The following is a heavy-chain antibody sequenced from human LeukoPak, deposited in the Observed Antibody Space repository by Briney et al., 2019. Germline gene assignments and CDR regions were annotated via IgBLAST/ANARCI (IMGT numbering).Heavy chain of an antibody. V-gene: IGHV1-3*01. CDR1: GYTFSRYV. CDR2: INAGNGGT. D-gene: IGHD2-21*01. Sequence: ASVKVSCMASGYTFSRYVVHWVRQAPGQRPEWMGWINAGNGGTKYSQNFQGRVTITWDRSANTAYMELSSLTSEDTALYYCVRDDCVDTSYPGGYWGQGTLVAVSS. CDR3: VRDDCVDTSYPGGY. J-gene: IGHJ4*02.